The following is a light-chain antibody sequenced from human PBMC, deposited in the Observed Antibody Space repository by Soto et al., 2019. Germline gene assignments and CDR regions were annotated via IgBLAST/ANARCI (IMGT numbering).Light chain of an antibody. Sequence: QSVLTQPASVSGSPGQSITISCTGSISDVGSYNLVSWYQHHPGKVPKVIIYEATKRPSGVSSRFSGSKSPNAASLTISGLQAEDEADYYCCSYAGNSRTFGSGTKGTVL. CDR1: ISDVGSYNL. CDR3: CSYAGNSRT. V-gene: IGLV2-23*01. J-gene: IGLJ1*01. CDR2: EAT.